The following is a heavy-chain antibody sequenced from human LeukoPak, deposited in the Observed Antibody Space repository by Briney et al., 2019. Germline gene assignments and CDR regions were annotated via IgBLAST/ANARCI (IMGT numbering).Heavy chain of an antibody. Sequence: GGSLRLSCAASGLSFSRFEMSWVRQAPGKGLEWVSYISSWGETIYYADSVWGRFTISRDNAKNSLFLQMNSLRAEDTAVYYCASGVEAGKHYYGMDVWGQGTTVTVSS. J-gene: IGHJ6*02. CDR2: ISSWGETI. CDR1: GLSFSRFE. CDR3: ASGVEAGKHYYGMDV. V-gene: IGHV3-48*03. D-gene: IGHD6-13*01.